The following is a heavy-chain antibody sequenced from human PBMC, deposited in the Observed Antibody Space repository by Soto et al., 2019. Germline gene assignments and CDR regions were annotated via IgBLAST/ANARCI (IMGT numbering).Heavy chain of an antibody. J-gene: IGHJ4*02. V-gene: IGHV3-21*01. CDR3: ARDVPGYGDYDTKSD. D-gene: IGHD4-17*01. Sequence: GGSLRLSCAASGFTFSSYSMNWVRQAPGKGLEWVSSISSSSSYIYYADSVKGRFTISRDNAKNSLYLQMNSLRAEDTAVYYCARDVPGYGDYDTKSDWGQGTLVTVSS. CDR2: ISSSSSYI. CDR1: GFTFSSYS.